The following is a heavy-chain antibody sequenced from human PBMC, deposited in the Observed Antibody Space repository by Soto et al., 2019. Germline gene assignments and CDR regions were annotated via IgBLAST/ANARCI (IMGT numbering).Heavy chain of an antibody. J-gene: IGHJ5*02. CDR1: GFSLSTSGVG. D-gene: IGHD1-1*01. CDR3: AHRTDNADHWFDP. Sequence: QITLKESGPTLVKPTQTLTLTCTFSGFSLSTSGVGVGWIRQPPGKALEWLALIYWDDDKRYSPSLKSRLTITQHASKNQMVLTMTNVHPVDTATYYCAHRTDNADHWFDPSGQGTLVTASS. CDR2: IYWDDDK. V-gene: IGHV2-5*02.